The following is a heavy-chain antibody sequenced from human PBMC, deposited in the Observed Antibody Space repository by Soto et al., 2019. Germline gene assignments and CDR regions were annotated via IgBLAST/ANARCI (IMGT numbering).Heavy chain of an antibody. CDR2: TYITGDT. CDR3: AREYTETVDGPTPFYFDY. CDR1: GDSISSYY. J-gene: IGHJ4*02. Sequence: PSEALSLTCGDSGDSISSYYWSWIRQSAGKGLEWIGRTYITGDTNYNPSLKSRVTMSVDTSRHQLSLHLSSVTAADTAVYYCAREYTETVDGPTPFYFDYWGQGTPVTVSS. V-gene: IGHV4-4*07. D-gene: IGHD6-19*01.